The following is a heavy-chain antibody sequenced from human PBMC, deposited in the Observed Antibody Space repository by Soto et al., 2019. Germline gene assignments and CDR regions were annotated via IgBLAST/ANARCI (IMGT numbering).Heavy chain of an antibody. CDR2: ISAYNGNT. CDR3: ARGVHSNSSSFGGGNWFDP. D-gene: IGHD6-6*01. J-gene: IGHJ5*02. CDR1: GYTFTSYG. V-gene: IGHV1-18*01. Sequence: ASVKVSCKASGYTFTSYGISWVRQAPGQGLEWMGWISAYNGNTNYAQKLQGRVTMTTDTSTSTAYMELRSLRSDDTAVYYCARGVHSNSSSFGGGNWFDPWGQGTLVTVSS.